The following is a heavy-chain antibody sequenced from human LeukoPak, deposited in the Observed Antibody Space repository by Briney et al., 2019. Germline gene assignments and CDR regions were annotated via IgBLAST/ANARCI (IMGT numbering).Heavy chain of an antibody. V-gene: IGHV4-59*01. CDR3: AGVDIVVVPAALWYFDL. CDR2: IYYSGST. D-gene: IGHD2-2*01. J-gene: IGHJ2*01. Sequence: PSETLSLTCTVSGGSISSYYWSWIRQPPGKGLEWIGYIYYSGSTNYNPSLKSRVTISVDTSKNQFSLKLSSVTAADTAVYYCAGVDIVVVPAALWYFDLWGRGTLVTVSS. CDR1: GGSISSYY.